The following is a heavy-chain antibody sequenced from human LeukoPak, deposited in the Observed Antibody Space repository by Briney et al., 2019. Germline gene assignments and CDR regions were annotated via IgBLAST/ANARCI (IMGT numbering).Heavy chain of an antibody. J-gene: IGHJ4*02. D-gene: IGHD5-18*01. CDR1: GGSISSYY. CDR3: ARSSGGYSYGTGTFDY. CDR2: IYYSGST. V-gene: IGHV4-59*01. Sequence: SSETLSLTCTVSGGSISSYYWSWIRQPPGKGLEWIGYIYYSGSTNYNPSLKSRVTISVDTSKNQFSLKLSSVTAVDTAVYYCARSSGGYSYGTGTFDYWGQGTLVTVSS.